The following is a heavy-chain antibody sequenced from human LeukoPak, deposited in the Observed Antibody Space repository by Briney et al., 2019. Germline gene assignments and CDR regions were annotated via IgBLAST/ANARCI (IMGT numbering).Heavy chain of an antibody. V-gene: IGHV1-2*06. J-gene: IGHJ5*02. CDR3: ARGYCSGVTCYIGATWFDL. CDR2: INHNSGGT. CDR1: GYTFTGYY. Sequence: GASVKVSFKASGYTFTGYYMYWVRQAPGQGLEWMGRINHNSGGTDYAQNFQGRVTMTRDTSISTAYMELSRLRSDDTAVYYCARGYCSGVTCYIGATWFDLWGQGTLVTVSS. D-gene: IGHD2-15*01.